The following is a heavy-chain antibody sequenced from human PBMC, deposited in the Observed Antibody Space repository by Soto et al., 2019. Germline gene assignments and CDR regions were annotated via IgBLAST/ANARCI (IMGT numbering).Heavy chain of an antibody. V-gene: IGHV6-1*01. CDR3: ATQDIVATTAGLTFDI. J-gene: IGHJ3*02. Sequence: LTCAISGDSVSSNSAAWNWIRQSPSRGLEWLGRTYYRSKWYNDYAVSVKSRITINPDTSKNQFSLQLNSVTPEDTAVYYCATQDIVATTAGLTFDIWGQGTMVTVSS. D-gene: IGHD5-12*01. CDR2: TYYRSKWYN. CDR1: GDSVSSNSAA.